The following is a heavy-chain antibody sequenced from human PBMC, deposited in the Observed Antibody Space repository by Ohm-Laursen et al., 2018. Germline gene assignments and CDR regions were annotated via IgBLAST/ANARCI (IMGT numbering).Heavy chain of an antibody. CDR2: IYYSGST. J-gene: IGHJ4*02. CDR1: GGSISSYY. Sequence: SETLSLTCSVSGGSISSYYWSWIRQPPGKGLEWIGYIYYSGSTNYNPSLKSRVTMSIDTSKNQFSLKLSSVSAADTAVYYCARDTIVNGYSSGFDYWGQGTLVTVSS. D-gene: IGHD2/OR15-2a*01. V-gene: IGHV4-59*01. CDR3: ARDTIVNGYSSGFDY.